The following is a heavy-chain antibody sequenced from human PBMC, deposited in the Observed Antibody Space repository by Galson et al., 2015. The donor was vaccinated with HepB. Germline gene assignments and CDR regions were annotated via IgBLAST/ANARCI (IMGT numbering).Heavy chain of an antibody. CDR3: ARDQRGYCSTTSCLYYYGMDV. D-gene: IGHD2-2*01. J-gene: IGHJ6*02. CDR1: GGSIFSGDYY. V-gene: IGHV4-30-4*01. CDR2: IYYRGNT. Sequence: LSLTCTVSGGSIFSGDYYWHWVRQPPGKGLEWIGYIYYRGNTFYSPSLKSRVTISVDMSKNQFSLNLSSVTAADTAVCYCARDQRGYCSTTSCLYYYGMDVWGQGTTVTVSS.